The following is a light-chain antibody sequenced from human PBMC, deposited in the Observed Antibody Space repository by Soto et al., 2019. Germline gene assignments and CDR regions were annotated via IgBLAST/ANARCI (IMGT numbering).Light chain of an antibody. Sequence: DIVMTQSPLSLPVTPGEPASISCRSSQSLLHSNGYNYLDWYLQKPGQSPQLLIYWGSNRASGVPDRFSGSESGTDFTLKISRVEAEDVGVYYCMQALQTPYTFGQGTKVDIK. CDR1: QSLLHSNGYNY. CDR3: MQALQTPYT. V-gene: IGKV2-28*01. CDR2: WGS. J-gene: IGKJ2*01.